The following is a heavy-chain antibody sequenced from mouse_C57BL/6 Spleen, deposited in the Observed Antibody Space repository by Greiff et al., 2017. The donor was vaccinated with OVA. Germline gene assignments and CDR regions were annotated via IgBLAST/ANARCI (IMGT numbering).Heavy chain of an antibody. CDR1: GYAFSSSW. CDR3: ARTDYDPYYYAMDY. D-gene: IGHD2-4*01. Sequence: VQGVESGPELVKPGASVKISCKASGYAFSSSWMNWVKQRPGKGLEWIGRIYPGDGDTNYNGKFKGKATLTADKSSSTAYMQLSSLTSEDSAVYFCARTDYDPYYYAMDYWGQGTSVTVSS. V-gene: IGHV1-82*01. CDR2: IYPGDGDT. J-gene: IGHJ4*01.